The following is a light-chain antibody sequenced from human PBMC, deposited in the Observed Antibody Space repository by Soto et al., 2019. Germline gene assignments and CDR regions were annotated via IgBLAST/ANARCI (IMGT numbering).Light chain of an antibody. CDR1: QSISSN. Sequence: EEVMTQSPATLSVSPGERVTLSCRASQSISSNLAWYQHKPGQAPRLLIYGASTRATGIPARFSGSGSGTEFHLTISSLPSGDFSAYYCQQDNNWPKTFGQGTKVEIK. J-gene: IGKJ1*01. V-gene: IGKV3-15*01. CDR2: GAS. CDR3: QQDNNWPKT.